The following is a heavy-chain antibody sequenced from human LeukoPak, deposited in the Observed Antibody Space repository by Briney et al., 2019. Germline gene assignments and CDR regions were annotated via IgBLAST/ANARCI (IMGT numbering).Heavy chain of an antibody. CDR2: IYYSGST. V-gene: IGHV4-59*08. Sequence: PSETLSLTCTVSGGSISSYYWSWIRQPPGKGLEWIGYIYYSGSTNYNPSLKSRVTISVDTSKNQFSLNLSSVTAADTAVYYCATTIAARNYYYYGMDVWGQGTTVTVSS. J-gene: IGHJ6*02. D-gene: IGHD6-6*01. CDR3: ATTIAARNYYYYGMDV. CDR1: GGSISSYY.